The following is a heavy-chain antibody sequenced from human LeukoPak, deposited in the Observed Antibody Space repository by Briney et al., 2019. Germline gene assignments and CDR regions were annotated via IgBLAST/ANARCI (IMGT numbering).Heavy chain of an antibody. D-gene: IGHD3-10*01. CDR3: ARDARDVLLWFGEFSP. V-gene: IGHV1-18*01. J-gene: IGHJ5*02. CDR1: GYTFADYG. Sequence: GASVKVSCKASGYTFADYGISWVRQAPGQGLEWMGWISGYNGNTNYAQKLQGRVTMTTDTSTSTAYMELRSLRSDDTAAYYCARDARDVLLWFGEFSPWGQGTLVTVSS. CDR2: ISGYNGNT.